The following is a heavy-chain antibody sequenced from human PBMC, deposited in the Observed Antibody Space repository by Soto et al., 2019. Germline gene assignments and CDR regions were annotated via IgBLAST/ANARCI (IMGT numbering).Heavy chain of an antibody. CDR3: AGDRGDIVLMAHDAFDI. Sequence: EVQLVESGGGLVKPGGSLRLSCAASGFTFSSYSMNWVRQAPGKGLEWVSSISSSSSYIYYADSVKGRFTISRDNAKNSLYLQMNSLRAEDRAVYYCAGDRGDIVLMAHDAFDIWGQGTMVTVSS. J-gene: IGHJ3*02. CDR2: ISSSSSYI. CDR1: GFTFSSYS. D-gene: IGHD2-8*01. V-gene: IGHV3-21*01.